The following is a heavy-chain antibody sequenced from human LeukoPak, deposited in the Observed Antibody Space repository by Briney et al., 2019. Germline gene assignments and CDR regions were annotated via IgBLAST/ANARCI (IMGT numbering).Heavy chain of an antibody. CDR1: GFTFSTYS. J-gene: IGHJ4*02. CDR2: IGGSSTSI. V-gene: IGHV3-21*01. Sequence: GGSLRLSCAASGFTFSTYSMNWVRQAPGKGLEWVSSIGGSSTSIYYAGSVKGRFTISRDNAKNSLYLQMNSLRAEDTAVYYCAREEGKQQMAAFDYWGQGTLVTVSS. CDR3: AREEGKQQMAAFDY. D-gene: IGHD6-13*01.